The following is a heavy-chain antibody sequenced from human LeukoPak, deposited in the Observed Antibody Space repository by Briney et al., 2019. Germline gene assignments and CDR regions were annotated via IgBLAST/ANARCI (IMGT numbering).Heavy chain of an antibody. CDR3: ASQTWDILTGFLGGIDY. CDR1: GFTFSSYA. CDR2: ISYDGSNK. D-gene: IGHD3-9*01. V-gene: IGHV3-30-3*01. Sequence: GRSLRLSCAASGFTFSSYAMHWVRQALGKGLEWVAVISYDGSNKYYADSVKGRFTISRDNSKNTLYLQMNSLRAEDTAVYYCASQTWDILTGFLGGIDYWGQGTLVTVSS. J-gene: IGHJ4*02.